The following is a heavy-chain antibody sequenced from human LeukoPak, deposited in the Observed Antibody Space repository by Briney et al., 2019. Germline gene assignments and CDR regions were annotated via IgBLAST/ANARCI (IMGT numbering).Heavy chain of an antibody. CDR3: ARDGLYSSSWGY. J-gene: IGHJ4*02. V-gene: IGHV1-18*01. D-gene: IGHD6-13*01. Sequence: GASVKVSCKPSGDTFTSSGFSWVRQAPGQGLEWMGWIGTYNGNTKYQENFQGRVTMTIDTSTSTVYMELRSLRSDDTAVYYCARDGLYSSSWGYWGQGTLVTVSS. CDR2: IGTYNGNT. CDR1: GDTFTSSG.